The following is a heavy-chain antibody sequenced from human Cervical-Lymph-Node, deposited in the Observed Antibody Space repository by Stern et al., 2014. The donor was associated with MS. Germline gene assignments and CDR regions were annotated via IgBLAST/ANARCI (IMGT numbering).Heavy chain of an antibody. V-gene: IGHV4-61*02. CDR1: GGSISSGSDY. J-gene: IGHJ4*02. CDR3: ASGYRIFDY. Sequence: QVQLQESGPGLVKPSQTLSLTCTVSGGSISSGSDYWSWIRQPVGKGLEWIGRIHASGSAFYTPSLKRRVTISTDKSLHQFSLELNSATAADTAIYYCASGYRIFDYWGQGILVTVSS. CDR2: IHASGSA. D-gene: IGHD5-18*01.